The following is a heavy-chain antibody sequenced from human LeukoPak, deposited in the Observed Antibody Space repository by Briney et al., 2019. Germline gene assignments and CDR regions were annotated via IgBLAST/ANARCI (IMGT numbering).Heavy chain of an antibody. Sequence: GGSLRLSCAASGFTFSSYWMSWVRQAPGKGLEWVANIKQDGSEKYYVDSVKGRFTISRDNAKNSLYLQMNSLRAEDMALYYCAKGGYSYGYGYFDYWGQGTLVTVSS. CDR3: AKGGYSYGYGYFDY. CDR1: GFTFSSYW. J-gene: IGHJ4*02. D-gene: IGHD5-18*01. V-gene: IGHV3-7*03. CDR2: IKQDGSEK.